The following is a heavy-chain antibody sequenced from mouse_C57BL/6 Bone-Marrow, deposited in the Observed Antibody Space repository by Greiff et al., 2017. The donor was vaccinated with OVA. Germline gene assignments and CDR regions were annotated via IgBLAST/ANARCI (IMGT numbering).Heavy chain of an antibody. CDR2: IYPGNSDT. V-gene: IGHV1-5*01. D-gene: IGHD1-1*01. Sequence: VQLQQSGTVLARPGASVKMSCKTSGFTFTSYWMHWVKQRPGQGLEWIGAIYPGNSDTSYNQKFKGKAKLTAVTSASTAYMELSSLTNEDSAVYYCTRGGYYYGSSYGGDYAMDYWGQGTSVTVSS. J-gene: IGHJ4*01. CDR1: GFTFTSYW. CDR3: TRGGYYYGSSYGGDYAMDY.